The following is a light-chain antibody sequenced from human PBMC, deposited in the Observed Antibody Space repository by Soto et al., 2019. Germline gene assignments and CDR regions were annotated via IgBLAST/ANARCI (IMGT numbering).Light chain of an antibody. CDR1: SGINVGAYR. J-gene: IGLJ7*01. CDR3: VIWHSGAAV. CDR2: YSSDSDK. Sequence: QSALTQPSSLSASPGASASLTCTLPSGINVGAYRIYWYQQKPGSPPQYLLRYSSDSDKHQGSGVPSRFSGSKDASANAGILLISGLQYEDEADYYCVIWHSGAAVFGGGTQLTVL. V-gene: IGLV5-45*03.